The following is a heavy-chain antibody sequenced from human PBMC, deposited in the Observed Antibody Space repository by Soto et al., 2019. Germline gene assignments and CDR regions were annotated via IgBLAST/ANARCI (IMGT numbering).Heavy chain of an antibody. CDR3: AKELGGGWIPDYFDH. CDR1: GFTFSSYG. CDR2: ISYDGTST. Sequence: QVQLVESGGGVVQPGRSLRLSCAASGFTFSSYGMHWVRQAPGKGLEWVAVISYDGTSTDFAASVKGRFTISRDNSKNTLYLEMNSLRAEDTAVYYCAKELGGGWIPDYFDHWGQGTLVTVSS. J-gene: IGHJ4*02. V-gene: IGHV3-30*18. D-gene: IGHD3-16*01.